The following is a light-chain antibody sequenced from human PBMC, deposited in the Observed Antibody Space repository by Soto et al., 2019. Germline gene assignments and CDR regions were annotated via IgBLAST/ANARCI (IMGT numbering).Light chain of an antibody. CDR1: SSDIGAYNY. J-gene: IGLJ1*01. Sequence: QSALTQPPSASGSPGQSVTISCTGTSSDIGAYNYVSWYQQHPGKAPKVMIYEVSKRPSGVPDRFSGSKSGNTASLTVSGLQAEDEADYYCSSYAGSNNVFGTGTKVTVL. CDR2: EVS. V-gene: IGLV2-8*01. CDR3: SSYAGSNNV.